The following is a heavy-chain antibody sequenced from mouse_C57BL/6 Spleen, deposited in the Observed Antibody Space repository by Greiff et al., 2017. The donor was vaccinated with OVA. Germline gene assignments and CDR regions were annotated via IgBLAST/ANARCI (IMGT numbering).Heavy chain of an antibody. D-gene: IGHD2-4*01. CDR1: GYTFTSYW. CDR3: ARNYGGAWFAY. J-gene: IGHJ3*01. V-gene: IGHV1-52*01. CDR2: IDPSDSET. Sequence: VQLQQPGAELVRPGSSVKLSCKASGYTFTSYWMHWVKQRPIQGLEWIGNIDPSDSETHYNQKFKDKATLTVDKSSSTAYMQLSSLTSEDSAVYYCARNYGGAWFAYWGQGTLVTVSA.